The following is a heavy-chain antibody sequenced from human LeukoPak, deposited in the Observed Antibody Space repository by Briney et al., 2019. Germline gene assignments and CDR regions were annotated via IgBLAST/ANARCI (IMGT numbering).Heavy chain of an antibody. CDR3: AKDAPTVRGYYGSGSYYWPYFDY. Sequence: GGSLRLSCAASGFTFSSYAMSWVRQAPGKGLEWVSAISGSCGSTYYADSVKGRFTISRDNSKNTLYLQMNSLRAEDTAVYYCAKDAPTVRGYYGSGSYYWPYFDYWGQGTLVTVSS. D-gene: IGHD3-10*01. J-gene: IGHJ4*02. CDR2: ISGSCGST. V-gene: IGHV3-23*01. CDR1: GFTFSSYA.